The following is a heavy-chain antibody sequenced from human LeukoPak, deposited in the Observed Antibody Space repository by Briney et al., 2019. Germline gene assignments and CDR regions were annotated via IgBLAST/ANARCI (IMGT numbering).Heavy chain of an antibody. CDR1: GFTVSSNY. CDR3: AKGRGYTGFDAFDI. Sequence: PGGSLRLSCAASGFTVSSNYMSWVRQAPGKGLEWVSVIYSGGSTYYADSVKGRFTISRDNSKNTLYLQMDSLRAEDTAVYYCAKGRGYTGFDAFDIWGQGTMVTVSS. J-gene: IGHJ3*02. D-gene: IGHD5-12*01. V-gene: IGHV3-53*01. CDR2: IYSGGST.